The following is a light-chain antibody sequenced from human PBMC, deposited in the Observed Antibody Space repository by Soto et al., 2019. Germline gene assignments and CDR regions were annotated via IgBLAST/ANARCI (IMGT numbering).Light chain of an antibody. Sequence: EMVMTQSPATLSVSPGERATLSCRASQSVHSNLAWYQQKPGQAPSLLIYDASTRATGIPARFSGSGSGTEFTLTISSLQSEDFGVYYCQHYSNWPPTFGPGTKVEFK. J-gene: IGKJ3*01. CDR2: DAS. V-gene: IGKV3-15*01. CDR3: QHYSNWPPT. CDR1: QSVHSN.